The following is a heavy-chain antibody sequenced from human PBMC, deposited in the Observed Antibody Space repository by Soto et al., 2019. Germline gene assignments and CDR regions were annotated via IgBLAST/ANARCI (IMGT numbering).Heavy chain of an antibody. Sequence: SETLSLTCTVSGGSISSYYWSWIRQPPGKGLEWIGYIYYSGSTNYNPSLKSRVTISVDTSKNQFSLKLSSVTAADTAVYYCASVDTAMVSLDPWGQGTLVTVSS. CDR1: GGSISSYY. J-gene: IGHJ5*02. CDR2: IYYSGST. CDR3: ASVDTAMVSLDP. D-gene: IGHD5-18*01. V-gene: IGHV4-59*08.